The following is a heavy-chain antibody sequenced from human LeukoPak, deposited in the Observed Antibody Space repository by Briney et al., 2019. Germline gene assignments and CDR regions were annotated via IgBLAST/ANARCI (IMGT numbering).Heavy chain of an antibody. CDR2: IRQDGDTK. CDR3: ARERGRGRDSPWFDY. CDR1: GFPFNAYW. J-gene: IGHJ4*02. D-gene: IGHD1-26*01. Sequence: GGSLRLSCAASGFPFNAYWMTWVRQAPGKGLEWVANIRQDGDTKYYVDSVKGRFTISRDNSKNTLDLQMTGLRAEDTAVYYCARERGRGRDSPWFDYWGQGTLVTVSS. V-gene: IGHV3-7*03.